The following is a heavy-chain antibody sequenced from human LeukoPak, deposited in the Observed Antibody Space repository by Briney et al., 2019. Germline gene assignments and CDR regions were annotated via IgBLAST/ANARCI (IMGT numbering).Heavy chain of an antibody. Sequence: GESLKISCKGSGYSFTSYWIGWVRQMPGKGLEWMGIIYPGDSDTRYSPSFQGQVTISADKSISTAYLQWSSLKASDTAMYYCARDPAYCGGDCDHGDAFDIWGQGTMVTVSS. CDR3: ARDPAYCGGDCDHGDAFDI. CDR1: GYSFTSYW. CDR2: IYPGDSDT. D-gene: IGHD2-21*02. V-gene: IGHV5-51*01. J-gene: IGHJ3*02.